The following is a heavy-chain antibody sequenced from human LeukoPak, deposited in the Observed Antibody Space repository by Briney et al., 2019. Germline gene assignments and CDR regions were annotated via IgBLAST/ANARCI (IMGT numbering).Heavy chain of an antibody. CDR1: GFTFSSYG. Sequence: GGSLRLSCAASGFTFSSYGMHWVRQAPGKGLEWVAVIWYDGGNKYYADSVKGRFTISRDNSKNTLYLQMNSLRAEDTAVYYCARERNSMIVVDPAFDIWGQGTMVTVSS. CDR2: IWYDGGNK. V-gene: IGHV3-33*01. J-gene: IGHJ3*02. CDR3: ARERNSMIVVDPAFDI. D-gene: IGHD3-22*01.